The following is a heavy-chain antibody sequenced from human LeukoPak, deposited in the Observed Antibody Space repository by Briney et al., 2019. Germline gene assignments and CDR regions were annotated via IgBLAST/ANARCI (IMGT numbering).Heavy chain of an antibody. J-gene: IGHJ4*02. Sequence: GRSLRLSCAASGFTFSSYGMHWVRQVSGKGLEWVAVISYDGSNKYYADSVKGRFTISRDNSKNTLYLQMNSLRAEDMALYYCAKGMMTTVTPYYFDYWGQGTLVTVSS. CDR3: AKGMMTTVTPYYFDY. CDR2: ISYDGSNK. V-gene: IGHV3-30*18. CDR1: GFTFSSYG. D-gene: IGHD4-17*01.